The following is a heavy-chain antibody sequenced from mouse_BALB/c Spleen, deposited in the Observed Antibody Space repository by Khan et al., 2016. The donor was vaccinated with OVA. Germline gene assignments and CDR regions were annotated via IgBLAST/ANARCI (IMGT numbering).Heavy chain of an antibody. CDR2: IGPGSGNA. J-gene: IGHJ4*01. CDR1: GYTFTSYW. V-gene: IGHV1S41*01. Sequence: DLVKPGASVKLSCKASGYTFTSYWINWIKQRPGQGLEWIGRIGPGSGNAYYNEMFKGKATLTVDTSSSTAYIQLSSRSCEESGVYFCGREKYYSHTCYAMDYWGQGTSVTVSS. D-gene: IGHD1-1*01. CDR3: GREKYYSHTCYAMDY.